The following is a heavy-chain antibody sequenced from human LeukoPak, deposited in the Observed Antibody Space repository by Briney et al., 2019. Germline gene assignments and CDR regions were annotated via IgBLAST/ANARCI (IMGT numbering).Heavy chain of an antibody. CDR1: GGTFSSYA. J-gene: IGHJ3*02. D-gene: IGHD3-3*01. Sequence: GASVKVSCKASGGTFSSYAISWVRQAPGQGLEWMGRIIPILGIANYAQKFQGRVTITADKSTSTAYMELSSLRSEDMAVYYCARSQSGRSSYAFDIWGQGTMVTVSS. V-gene: IGHV1-69*04. CDR2: IIPILGIA. CDR3: ARSQSGRSSYAFDI.